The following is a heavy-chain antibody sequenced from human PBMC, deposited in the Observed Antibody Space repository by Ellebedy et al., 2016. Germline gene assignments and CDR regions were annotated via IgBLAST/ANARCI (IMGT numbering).Heavy chain of an antibody. J-gene: IGHJ6*02. Sequence: GGSLRLSCAASGFTVSSKYMSWVRQAPGKGLEWVSVIYGGGVTYYADSVKGRFTISRDNSKNTLYLQMNSLRGEDTAVYYCASQSAHLNNDIVVVPAPILDYYYGMDVWGQGTTVTVSS. CDR3: ASQSAHLNNDIVVVPAPILDYYYGMDV. CDR1: GFTVSSKY. D-gene: IGHD2-2*01. V-gene: IGHV3-66*04. CDR2: IYGGGVT.